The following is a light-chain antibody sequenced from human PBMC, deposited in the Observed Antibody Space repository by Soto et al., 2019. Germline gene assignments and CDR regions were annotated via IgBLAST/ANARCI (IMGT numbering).Light chain of an antibody. V-gene: IGKV4-1*01. CDR3: QQYYTTPVT. J-gene: IGKJ1*01. CDR2: GAS. CDR1: HRGLHSSNY. Sequence: DIVMTQSPDSLAVSLGERSAVNCKSGHRGLHSSNYLAWYQQKPGLPPKLLIYGASTRESGVPDRFSGSGSGTDFTLTISSLQAEDVAVYYCQQYYTTPVTFGQGTKVEIK.